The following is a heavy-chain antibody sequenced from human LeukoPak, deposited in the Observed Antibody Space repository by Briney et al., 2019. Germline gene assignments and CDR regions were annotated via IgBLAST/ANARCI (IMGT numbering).Heavy chain of an antibody. CDR2: ISSSGSTI. Sequence: GGSLRLSCAASGFTFCSYEMNWVRQAPGKWLEWVSYISSSGSTIYYADSVKGRFTISRDNAKNSLYLQMNSLRAEDTAVYYCARDSSGYYSQAFDIWGQGTMVTVSS. CDR3: ARDSSGYYSQAFDI. CDR1: GFTFCSYE. J-gene: IGHJ3*02. V-gene: IGHV3-48*03. D-gene: IGHD3-22*01.